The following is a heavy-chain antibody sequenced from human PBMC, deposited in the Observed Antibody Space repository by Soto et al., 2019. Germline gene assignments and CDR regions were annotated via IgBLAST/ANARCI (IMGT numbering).Heavy chain of an antibody. CDR1: GGSFSGYY. CDR3: ARGWGYYDSSGYYIDY. V-gene: IGHV4-34*01. D-gene: IGHD3-22*01. J-gene: IGHJ4*02. CDR2: INHSRST. Sequence: LSLTCAVYGGSFSGYYWSWIRQPPGKGLEWIGEINHSRSTNYNPSLKSRVTISVDTSKNQFSLKLSSVTAADTAVYYCARGWGYYDSSGYYIDYWGQGTLVTVSS.